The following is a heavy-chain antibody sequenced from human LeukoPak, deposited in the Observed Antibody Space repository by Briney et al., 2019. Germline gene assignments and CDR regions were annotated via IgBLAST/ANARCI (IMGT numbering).Heavy chain of an antibody. CDR1: GGSISSGGYS. CDR2: IYHSGST. J-gene: IGHJ3*02. D-gene: IGHD3-10*01. Sequence: PSQTLSLTCAVSGGSISSGGYSWSWIRQPPGKGLEWIGYIYHSGSTYYNPSLKSRVTISVDTSKNQFSLKLSSVTAADTAVYYCARHVTMVRGVIISDAFDIWGQRTMVTVSS. CDR3: ARHVTMVRGVIISDAFDI. V-gene: IGHV4-30-2*01.